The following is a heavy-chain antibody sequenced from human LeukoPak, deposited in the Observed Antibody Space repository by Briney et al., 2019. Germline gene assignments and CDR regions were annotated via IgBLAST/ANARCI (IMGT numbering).Heavy chain of an antibody. D-gene: IGHD1-26*01. CDR3: ARGSHSGSYRGYCYYYMDV. V-gene: IGHV1-69*13. CDR2: IIPIFGTA. Sequence: ASVKVSCKASGGTFSSYAISWVRQAPGQGLEWMGGIIPIFGTANYAQKFQGRVTITADESTSTAYMELSSLRSEDTAVYYCARGSHSGSYRGYCYYYMDVWGKGTTVTVSS. J-gene: IGHJ6*03. CDR1: GGTFSSYA.